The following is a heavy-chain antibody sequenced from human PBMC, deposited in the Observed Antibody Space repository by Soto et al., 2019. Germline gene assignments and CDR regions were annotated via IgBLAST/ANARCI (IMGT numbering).Heavy chain of an antibody. CDR2: INHSGST. CDR3: ARGGRMRYYYGMDV. J-gene: IGHJ6*02. D-gene: IGHD2-15*01. V-gene: IGHV4-34*01. CDR1: GGSFSGYY. Sequence: QVQLQQWGAGLLKPSETLSLTCAVYGGSFSGYYWSWIRQPPGKGLEWIGEINHSGSTNYNPSLKSRVTISVDTSKNQFSLKLSSVTAADTAVYYCARGGRMRYYYGMDVWGQGTTVTVSS.